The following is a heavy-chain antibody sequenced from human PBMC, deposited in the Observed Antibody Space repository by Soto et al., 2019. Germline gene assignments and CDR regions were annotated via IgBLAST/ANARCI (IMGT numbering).Heavy chain of an antibody. CDR2: INHSGST. CDR3: ARGATAMAQTQGNWFDP. D-gene: IGHD5-18*01. CDR1: GGTFSGYY. V-gene: IGHV4-34*01. Sequence: SETLSLTCAVYGGTFSGYYWSLIRQPPGKGLEWIGEINHSGSTNYNPSLKSRVTISVDTSKNQFSLKLSSVTAADTAVYYCARGATAMAQTQGNWFDPWGQGTLVTVSS. J-gene: IGHJ5*02.